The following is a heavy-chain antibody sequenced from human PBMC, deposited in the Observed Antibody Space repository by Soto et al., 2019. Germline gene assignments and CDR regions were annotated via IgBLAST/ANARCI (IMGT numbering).Heavy chain of an antibody. Sequence: QVHLQESGSGLVRPSQTLSLTCAVSGGSISSGGHSWSWIRQPPGKGLEFIGYIYHSGSTYYNPYLRSRVTISMDRSKTQFSLNLISVTAADTAVYYCARGADENYYPYWYFDFWGRGTLVTVSS. CDR2: IYHSGST. D-gene: IGHD3-22*01. J-gene: IGHJ2*01. V-gene: IGHV4-30-2*01. CDR1: GGSISSGGHS. CDR3: ARGADENYYPYWYFDF.